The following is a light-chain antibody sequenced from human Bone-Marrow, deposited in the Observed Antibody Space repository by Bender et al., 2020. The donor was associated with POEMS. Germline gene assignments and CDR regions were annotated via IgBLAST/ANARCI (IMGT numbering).Light chain of an antibody. CDR1: TTDVGSYNR. Sequence: QSALTQPASVSGSPGQSITISCSGTTTDVGSYNRVSWYQHHPGKAPKLIIYDGGRRPSGVSNRFSTSKSSDTASLTMAGLQAEDEADYYCCSFVGGVVFGGGTKVTVL. J-gene: IGLJ3*02. CDR2: DGG. V-gene: IGLV2-23*01. CDR3: CSFVGGVV.